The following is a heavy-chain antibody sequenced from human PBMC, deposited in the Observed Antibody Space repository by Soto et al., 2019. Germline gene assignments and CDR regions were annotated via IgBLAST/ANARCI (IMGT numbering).Heavy chain of an antibody. Sequence: QVQLVESGGGVVQPGRSLRLSCTASGFTFSNYGMHWVRQAPGKGLEWVAVISDGGSNKDYADSVRGRFTISRDNSKNTLYLQMNSLTAQDTAMYYFARGSIVVISRDWLDPWGQGTLVTVSS. D-gene: IGHD3-22*01. CDR2: ISDGGSNK. V-gene: IGHV3-30*03. CDR1: GFTFSNYG. CDR3: ARGSIVVISRDWLDP. J-gene: IGHJ5*02.